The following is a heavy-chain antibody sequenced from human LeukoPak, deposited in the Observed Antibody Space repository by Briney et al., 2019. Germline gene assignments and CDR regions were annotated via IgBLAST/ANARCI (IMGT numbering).Heavy chain of an antibody. V-gene: IGHV3-7*03. Sequence: GGSLRLSCAASGFIFSTYWMSWVRQVPGKGLEWVASINHNGNVNYYVDSVKGRFTISRDNAKNSLYLQMSNLGAEDTAVYFCARGGGLDVWGQGATVTVSS. J-gene: IGHJ6*02. CDR3: ARGGGLDV. D-gene: IGHD3-16*01. CDR2: INHNGNVN. CDR1: GFIFSTYW.